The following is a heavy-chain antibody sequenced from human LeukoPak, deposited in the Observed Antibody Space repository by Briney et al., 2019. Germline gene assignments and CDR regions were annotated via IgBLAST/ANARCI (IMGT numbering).Heavy chain of an antibody. V-gene: IGHV3-30-3*01. CDR1: GFTFSSYA. D-gene: IGHD3-10*01. CDR2: ISYDRSNK. Sequence: RGSLRLSCAASGFTFSSYAMHWVRQAPGKGLEWVAVISYDRSNKYYADSVKGRFTISRDNSKNTLYLQMNSLRAEDTAMYYCARDHGGSGSYYNPARYFQHWGQGTLVTVSS. J-gene: IGHJ1*01. CDR3: ARDHGGSGSYYNPARYFQH.